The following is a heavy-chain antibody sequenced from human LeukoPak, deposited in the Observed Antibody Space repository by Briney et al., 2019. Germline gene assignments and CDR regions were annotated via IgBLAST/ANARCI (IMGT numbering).Heavy chain of an antibody. CDR3: ARDGSGSYLPFDT. CDR1: GGSISSDGYS. J-gene: IGHJ3*02. Sequence: PSETLSLTCAVSGGSISSDGYSWSWIRQPPGKGLEWIGYIYHSGSTYYNPSLKSRVTILVDRSKNQFSLKMSSVTAADTAVYFCARDGSGSYLPFDTWGQGTMVTVSS. D-gene: IGHD3-10*01. V-gene: IGHV4-30-2*01. CDR2: IYHSGST.